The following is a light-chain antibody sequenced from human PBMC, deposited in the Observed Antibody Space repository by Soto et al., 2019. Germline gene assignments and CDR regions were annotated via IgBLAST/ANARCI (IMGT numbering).Light chain of an antibody. CDR1: SSDVGSYNL. J-gene: IGLJ1*01. Sequence: QSVLTQPASVSGSPGQSITISCTGTSSDVGSYNLVSWYQQHPGKAPKLMIYEVSKRPSGVSNRSSGSKSGNTAPLTISGLQAEDEADYYCCSYAGSSTVFGTGTKVTVL. CDR2: EVS. CDR3: CSYAGSSTV. V-gene: IGLV2-23*02.